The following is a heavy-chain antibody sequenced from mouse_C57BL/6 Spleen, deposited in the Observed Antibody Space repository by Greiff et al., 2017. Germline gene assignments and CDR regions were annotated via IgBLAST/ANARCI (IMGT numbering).Heavy chain of an antibody. CDR3: ARDDGYP. V-gene: IGHV1-64*01. D-gene: IGHD2-3*01. CDR1: GYTFTTYW. J-gene: IGHJ3*01. Sequence: VQLQQSGAELVKPGASVKLSCKASGYTFTTYWMHWVKQRPGQGLEWIGMIHPNSASTNYNEKFKSKATLTVDKSSSTAYMQLSSLTSEDSAVYYCARDDGYPWGQGTLVTVSA. CDR2: IHPNSAST.